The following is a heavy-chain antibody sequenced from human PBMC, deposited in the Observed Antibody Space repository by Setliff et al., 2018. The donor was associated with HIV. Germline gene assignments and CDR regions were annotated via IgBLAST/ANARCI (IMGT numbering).Heavy chain of an antibody. V-gene: IGHV3-20*04. CDR3: ARGYGIYFQD. CDR1: GSGFDDYG. J-gene: IGHJ1*01. Sequence: GGSLRLSCIASGSGFDDYGMSWVRQVPGKGLEWVAGISWHGAETGYADSVKGRFTISRGNDKKYLFLQMNSLRVEDTALYYCARGYGIYFQDWGQGTQVTVSS. CDR2: ISWHGAET. D-gene: IGHD5-18*01.